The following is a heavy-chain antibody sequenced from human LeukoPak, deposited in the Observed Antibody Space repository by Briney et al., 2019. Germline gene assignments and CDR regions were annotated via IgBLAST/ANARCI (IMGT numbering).Heavy chain of an antibody. V-gene: IGHV4-30-4*01. J-gene: IGHJ4*02. Sequence: SQTLSLTCTVSGGSISSGDYYWSWIRQPPGKDLEWIGYIYYSGSTYYNPSLKSRVTISVDTSKNQFSLKLSSVTAADTAVYYCASTNNYYGSGSRHGIYDYWGQGTLVTVSS. D-gene: IGHD3-10*01. CDR1: GGSISSGDYY. CDR2: IYYSGST. CDR3: ASTNNYYGSGSRHGIYDY.